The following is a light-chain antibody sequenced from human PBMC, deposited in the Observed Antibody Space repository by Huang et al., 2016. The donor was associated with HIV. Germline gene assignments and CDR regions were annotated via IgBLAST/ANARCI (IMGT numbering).Light chain of an antibody. CDR1: QSVSNK. Sequence: IVMTQSPATMSVSPGQRVPLSCRASQSVSNKVAWYQQKPGQAPRLLIYDASKRAINTPARFSGSGSGTEFTLTINSLQSEDFAVYHCQQYNNWPRESFGQGTKLEIK. J-gene: IGKJ2*03. V-gene: IGKV3-15*01. CDR3: QQYNNWPRES. CDR2: DAS.